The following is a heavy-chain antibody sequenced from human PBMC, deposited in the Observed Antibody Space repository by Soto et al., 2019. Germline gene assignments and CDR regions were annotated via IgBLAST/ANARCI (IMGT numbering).Heavy chain of an antibody. CDR2: ISSSSSYT. J-gene: IGHJ4*02. V-gene: IGHV3-11*06. CDR1: GFTVSSKY. D-gene: IGHD2-2*02. Sequence: GVSMRLSCAASGFTVSSKYMNWIRQAPGKGLEWDSYISSSSSYTNYADSVKGRFTISRDNAKNSLYLQMNSLRAEDTAVYYCTRQGCGSTSCYSQLDYWGQGTLVTVSS. CDR3: TRQGCGSTSCYSQLDY.